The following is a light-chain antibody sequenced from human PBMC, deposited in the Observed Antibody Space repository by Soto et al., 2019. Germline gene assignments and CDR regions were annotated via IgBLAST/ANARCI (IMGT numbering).Light chain of an antibody. Sequence: EIVLTQSPGTLSLSPGARATLSCRASQSVSSSYLAWYQQKPVQAPRLLIYVASSRSTGIPDRFSGSGSGTDFTLTISRLEPEDFAVYYCQQYGSSPDTFGQGTKLEIK. V-gene: IGKV3-20*01. J-gene: IGKJ2*01. CDR2: VAS. CDR1: QSVSSSY. CDR3: QQYGSSPDT.